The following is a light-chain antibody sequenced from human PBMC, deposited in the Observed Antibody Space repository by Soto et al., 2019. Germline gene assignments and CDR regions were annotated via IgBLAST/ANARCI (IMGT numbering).Light chain of an antibody. Sequence: EIGLTQSPATLALAPGEGATLSCRASQSVSSYLAWYQQKSGQAPRLLLYDPSNRATGIPARFRGSGSGTAFTLTSSSLEPEDFAVYYWQQPSNLPPFGQGTKVEIK. V-gene: IGKV3-11*01. CDR2: DPS. J-gene: IGKJ1*01. CDR1: QSVSSY. CDR3: QQPSNLPP.